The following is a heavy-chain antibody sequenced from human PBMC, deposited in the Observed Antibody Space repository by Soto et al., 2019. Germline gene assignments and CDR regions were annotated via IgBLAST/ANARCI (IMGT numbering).Heavy chain of an antibody. D-gene: IGHD1-26*01. CDR2: TYYRSKWYN. Sequence: QVQLQQSGPGLVKPSQTLSLTCAISGDSVSSNSAAWNWIRQSPSRGLEWLGRTYYRSKWYNDYAISVNSRITLSPVPSKNQFCLQLNSVSPENTAVYYCARGGVGWPYYFDYWGQGTLVTVSS. CDR1: GDSVSSNSAA. J-gene: IGHJ4*02. CDR3: ARGGVGWPYYFDY. V-gene: IGHV6-1*01.